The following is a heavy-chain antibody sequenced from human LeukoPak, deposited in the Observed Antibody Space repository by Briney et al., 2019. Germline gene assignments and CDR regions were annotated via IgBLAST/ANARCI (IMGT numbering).Heavy chain of an antibody. CDR1: GFTFSSYW. V-gene: IGHV3-74*01. CDR2: INSDGSST. Sequence: GGSLRLSCAASGFTFSSYWMHWVRQAPGKGLVWVSRINSDGSSTSYADSVKGRFTISRDNAKNTLYLQMNSLRAEDTAVYYCARMKRLQQLVLHYYYGMDVWGQGTTDTVSS. CDR3: ARMKRLQQLVLHYYYGMDV. J-gene: IGHJ6*02. D-gene: IGHD6-13*01.